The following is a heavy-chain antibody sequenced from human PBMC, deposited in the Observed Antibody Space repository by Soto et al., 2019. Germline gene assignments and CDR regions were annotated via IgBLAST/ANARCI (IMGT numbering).Heavy chain of an antibody. CDR1: GGTFSSYA. V-gene: IGHV1-69*01. Sequence: QVPLVQSGAEVKKPGSSVKVSCKASGGTFSSYAISWVRQAPRQGLEWMGGIIPIFGTANYAQKFQGRVTITADESTSTAYMELSSLRSEDTAVYYCACTIFGPKDYYFDYWGQGTLVTVSS. CDR3: ACTIFGPKDYYFDY. J-gene: IGHJ4*02. CDR2: IIPIFGTA. D-gene: IGHD3-3*01.